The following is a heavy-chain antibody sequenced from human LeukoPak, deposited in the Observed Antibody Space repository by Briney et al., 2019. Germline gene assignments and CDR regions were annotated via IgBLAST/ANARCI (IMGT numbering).Heavy chain of an antibody. CDR3: ARSILTGYYRGGFDY. J-gene: IGHJ4*02. CDR2: IYPGDSDT. D-gene: IGHD3-9*01. V-gene: IGHV5-51*01. Sequence: GESLKISCKGSGCSFTSYWIGWVRQMPGKGLEWMGIIYPGDSDTRYSPSFQGQVTISADKSISTAYLQWSSLKASDTAMYYCARSILTGYYRGGFDYWGQGTLVTVSS. CDR1: GCSFTSYW.